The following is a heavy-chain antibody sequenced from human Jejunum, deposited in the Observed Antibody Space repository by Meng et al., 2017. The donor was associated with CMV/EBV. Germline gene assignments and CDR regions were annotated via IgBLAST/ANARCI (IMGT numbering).Heavy chain of an antibody. V-gene: IGHV3-48*03. CDR3: ARDTAAAGIDY. J-gene: IGHJ4*02. CDR1: GFTFSNYA. D-gene: IGHD6-13*01. Sequence: CAVSGFTFSNYAMNWVRQAPGKGLEWVSYITGGGTTIYYADSVKGRFTISRDNAKNSLYLQMNSLRAEDTAVYYCARDTAAAGIDYWGQGTVVTVSS. CDR2: ITGGGTTI.